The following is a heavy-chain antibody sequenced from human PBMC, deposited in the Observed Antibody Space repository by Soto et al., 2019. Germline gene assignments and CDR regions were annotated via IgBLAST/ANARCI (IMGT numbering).Heavy chain of an antibody. V-gene: IGHV1-2*02. CDR1: GYTFTHYF. CDR2: INPKSGDT. D-gene: IGHD1-7*01. Sequence: QVRLMQSGPEVRRPGASVTVSCKASGYTFTHYFIHWARRAPGQGLEWMGYINPKSGDTHYSQTFRGRVSMTRDTSTDTANMGLSSLKSDDTAVYFCARVPGHKNSRGDFRGQGTPITVSS. J-gene: IGHJ4*02. CDR3: ARVPGHKNSRGDF.